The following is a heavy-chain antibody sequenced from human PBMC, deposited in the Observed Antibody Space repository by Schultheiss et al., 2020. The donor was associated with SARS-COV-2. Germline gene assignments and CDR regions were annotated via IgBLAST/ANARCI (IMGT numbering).Heavy chain of an antibody. CDR2: IWYDGSNK. V-gene: IGHV3-33*08. CDR1: GFTFSSYG. Sequence: GGSLRLSCAASGFTFSSYGMHWVRQAPGKGLEWVAVIWYDGSNKYYAGSVKGRFTISRDNSNNTLYLQMNSLRPEDSAVYYCARVRHPSRGARYYYGMNVWGQGTTVTVSS. J-gene: IGHJ6*02. D-gene: IGHD1-26*01. CDR3: ARVRHPSRGARYYYGMNV.